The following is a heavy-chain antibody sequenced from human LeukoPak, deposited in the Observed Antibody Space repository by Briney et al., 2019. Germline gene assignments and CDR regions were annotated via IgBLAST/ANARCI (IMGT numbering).Heavy chain of an antibody. Sequence: SETLSLTCTVSGGSISSSSYYWGWIRQPPGKGLEWIGSVYYSGSTYYNPSLKSRVTISVDTSKNQFSLKLSSVTAADTAVYYCAKSTYYYDTFVNAFDFWGQGTVVTVSS. J-gene: IGHJ3*01. V-gene: IGHV4-39*07. CDR3: AKSTYYYDTFVNAFDF. CDR1: GGSISSSSYY. D-gene: IGHD3-22*01. CDR2: VYYSGST.